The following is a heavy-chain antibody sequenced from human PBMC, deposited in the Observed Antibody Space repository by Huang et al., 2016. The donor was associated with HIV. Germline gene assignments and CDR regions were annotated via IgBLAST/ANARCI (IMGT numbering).Heavy chain of an antibody. CDR2: INTNTGNP. CDR1: GYPFTSYT. CDR3: LIILVRGLIDAVDY. V-gene: IGHV7-4-1*02. Sequence: QVQLVQSGSELKKPGASVKVSCKASGYPFTSYTINWVRQAPGLGLEWMGWINTNTGNPTYAPGFTGRFVFSLDTSVSTAYLQISSLKAEDTAVYYCLIILVRGLIDAVDYWGQGTLVTVSS. D-gene: IGHD3-10*01. J-gene: IGHJ4*02.